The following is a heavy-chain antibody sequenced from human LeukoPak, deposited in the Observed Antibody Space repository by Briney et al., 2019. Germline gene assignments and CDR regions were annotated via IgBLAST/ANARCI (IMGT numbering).Heavy chain of an antibody. Sequence: SETLSLTCTVSGGSISSYYWSWIRQPPGKGLEWIGYIYYSGSTNYNPSLKSRVTISVDTSKNQFSLKLGSVTAADTAVYYCAREAAVGTVDYWGQGTLVTVSS. CDR2: IYYSGST. J-gene: IGHJ4*02. CDR3: AREAAVGTVDY. D-gene: IGHD6-13*01. V-gene: IGHV4-59*01. CDR1: GGSISSYY.